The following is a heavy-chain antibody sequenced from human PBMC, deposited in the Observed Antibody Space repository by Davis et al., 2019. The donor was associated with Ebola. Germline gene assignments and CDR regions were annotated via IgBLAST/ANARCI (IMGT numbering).Heavy chain of an antibody. CDR1: GFTFSDHY. CDR2: SRNKANSYTT. D-gene: IGHD6-13*01. V-gene: IGHV3-72*01. Sequence: GESLKISCAASGFTFSDHYMDWVRQAPGKGLEWVGRSRNKANSYTTEYAASVKARFTISRDDSKNSLFLQMNSLEAEDTAVYYCTRDSSSVDYWGQGTLVTVSS. CDR3: TRDSSSVDY. J-gene: IGHJ4*02.